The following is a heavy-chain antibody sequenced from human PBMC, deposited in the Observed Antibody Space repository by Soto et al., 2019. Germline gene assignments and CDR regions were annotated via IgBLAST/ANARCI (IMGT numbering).Heavy chain of an antibody. J-gene: IGHJ4*02. CDR2: ISSSSSYI. V-gene: IGHV3-21*01. Sequence: EVQLVESGGGLVKPGGSLRLSCAASGFTFSSYSMNWVRQAPGKGLEWVSSISSSSSYIYYADSVKGRFTISRDNAKNSLCLQMNSRRAEDTAVYYCARDQPGYSYGYGLGYWGQGTLVTVSS. CDR3: ARDQPGYSYGYGLGY. CDR1: GFTFSSYS. D-gene: IGHD5-18*01.